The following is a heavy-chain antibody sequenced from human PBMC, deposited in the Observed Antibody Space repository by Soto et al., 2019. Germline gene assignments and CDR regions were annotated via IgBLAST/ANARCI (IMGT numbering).Heavy chain of an antibody. D-gene: IGHD3-9*01. CDR2: IVVGSGNT. CDR1: GFTFTSSA. CDR3: AAVSRYFDWLFSPDY. J-gene: IGHJ4*02. Sequence: ASVKVSCKASGFTFTSSAMQWVRQARGQRLEWIGWIVVGSGNTNYAQKFQERVTITRDTSTSTAYMELSSLRSEDTAVYYCAAVSRYFDWLFSPDYWGQGTLVTVSS. V-gene: IGHV1-58*02.